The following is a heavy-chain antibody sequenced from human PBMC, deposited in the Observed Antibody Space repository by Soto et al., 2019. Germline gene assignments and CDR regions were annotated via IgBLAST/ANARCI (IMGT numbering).Heavy chain of an antibody. CDR3: ATKPGYCGYDLYYFDY. V-gene: IGHV3-23*01. J-gene: IGHJ4*02. CDR1: GFTFSSYA. CDR2: ISGSGGST. Sequence: GGSLRLSCAASGFTFSSYAMSWVRRAPGKGLEWVSAISGSGGSTYYADSVKGRFTISRDNSKNTLYLQMNSLRAEDTAVYYCATKPGYCGYDLYYFDYWGQGTLVTVSA. D-gene: IGHD5-12*01.